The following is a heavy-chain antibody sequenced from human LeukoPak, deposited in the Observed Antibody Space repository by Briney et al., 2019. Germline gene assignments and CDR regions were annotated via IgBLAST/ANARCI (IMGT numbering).Heavy chain of an antibody. Sequence: SPSETLSLTCAVYGGSFSGYYWSWIRQPPGKGLEWIGYIYYSGSTNYNPSLKSRVTISVDTSKNQFSLKLSSVTAADTAVYYCARVLPPRLPEGPKNLPWAFDIWGQGTMVTVSS. CDR3: ARVLPPRLPEGPKNLPWAFDI. J-gene: IGHJ3*02. CDR2: IYYSGST. CDR1: GGSFSGYY. V-gene: IGHV4-59*01. D-gene: IGHD1-14*01.